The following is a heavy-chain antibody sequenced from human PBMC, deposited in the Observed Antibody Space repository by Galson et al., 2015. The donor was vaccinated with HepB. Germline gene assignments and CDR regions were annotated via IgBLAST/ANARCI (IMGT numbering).Heavy chain of an antibody. J-gene: IGHJ6*03. D-gene: IGHD1-7*01. CDR3: ARVELPPSYYYYYYMDV. CDR2: IKQDGSEK. V-gene: IGHV3-7*01. CDR1: GFTFSSYW. Sequence: SLRLSCAASGFTFSSYWMSWVRQAPGKGLEWVANIKQDGSEKYYVDSVKGRFTISRDNAKNSLYLQMNSLRAEDTAVYYCARVELPPSYYYYYYMDVWGKGTTVTVSS.